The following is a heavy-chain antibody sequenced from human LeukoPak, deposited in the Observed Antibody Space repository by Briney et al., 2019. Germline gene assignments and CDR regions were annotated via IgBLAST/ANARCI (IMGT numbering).Heavy chain of an antibody. J-gene: IGHJ6*03. CDR3: ARRFGTSSSLGSRYYMDV. V-gene: IGHV5-51*01. CDR1: GYSFTSYW. D-gene: IGHD6-6*01. Sequence: GASLNISCEASGYSFTSYWIAWVRPMAEKGVEWMGIIYSSDSDTRYSPSFQGQVTISADKSISTAYMQWSSLKASDTAIYYCARRFGTSSSLGSRYYMDVWGKGTTVTVSS. CDR2: IYSSDSDT.